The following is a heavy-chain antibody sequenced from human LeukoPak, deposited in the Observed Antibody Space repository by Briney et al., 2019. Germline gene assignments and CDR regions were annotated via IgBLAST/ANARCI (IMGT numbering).Heavy chain of an antibody. Sequence: PGGSLRLSCAASGFTFSSYTMSWLRQAPGMGLQWVSSITSSGKNIYYADSMRGRITISRDNARNSLYLQMNSLRAEDTAVYYCAKETSSYDFLSGRDYYYYYMDVWGKGTTVTVSS. J-gene: IGHJ6*03. CDR3: AKETSSYDFLSGRDYYYYYMDV. D-gene: IGHD3-3*01. CDR2: ITSSGKNI. CDR1: GFTFSSYT. V-gene: IGHV3-21*06.